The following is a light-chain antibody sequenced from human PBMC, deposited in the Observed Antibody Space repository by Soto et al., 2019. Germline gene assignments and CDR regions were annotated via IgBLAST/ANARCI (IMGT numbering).Light chain of an antibody. Sequence: EIVMTQSPATLSVSPGERATLSCRASQSVSSNLAWYQQKPGQAPRLLIYGASTRATGIPARFSGSGSGTEFTLTISSLQSEDFAAYYCQQEWTFGQGTKVEIK. J-gene: IGKJ1*01. V-gene: IGKV3-15*01. CDR1: QSVSSN. CDR2: GAS. CDR3: QQEWT.